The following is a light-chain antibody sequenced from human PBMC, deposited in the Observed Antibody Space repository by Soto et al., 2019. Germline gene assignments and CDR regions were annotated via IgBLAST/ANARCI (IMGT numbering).Light chain of an antibody. CDR1: QSISSY. CDR3: HLCYSTPPT. CDR2: AAS. J-gene: IGKJ2*01. Sequence: DIQMTQSPSSLSASVGDRVTITCRASQSISSYLNWYQQKPGKAPKLLIYAASSLQSGDPSRFSGSGSETDFTLTSSSLQAEDFASYYRHLCYSTPPTFGQGTKLEIK. V-gene: IGKV1-39*01.